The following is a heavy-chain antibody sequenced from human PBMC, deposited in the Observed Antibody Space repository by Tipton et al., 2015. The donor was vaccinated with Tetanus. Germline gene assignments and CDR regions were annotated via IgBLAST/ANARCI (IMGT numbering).Heavy chain of an antibody. CDR3: ARANNEFPKKGPFDS. V-gene: IGHV4-39*07. CDR2: IYYSGSS. CDR1: GASMSSSSYY. J-gene: IGHJ4*02. D-gene: IGHD1-1*01. Sequence: GLVKPSETLSLTCNVSGASMSSSSYYWDWIRQPPGKGLEWIGSIYYSGSSYYNPSLESRVTISLDTSKNRFSLRLTSVTAADTAVYYCARANNEFPKKGPFDSWGQGSLVIVSS.